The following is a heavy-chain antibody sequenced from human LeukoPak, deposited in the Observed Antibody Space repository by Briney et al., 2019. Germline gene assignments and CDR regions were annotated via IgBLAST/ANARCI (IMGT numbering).Heavy chain of an antibody. V-gene: IGHV1-18*01. Sequence: GASVKVSCKASGYSFTSYAISWVRQAPGQGLEWMGWISAYNGNTNYAQKLQGRVTMTTDTSTSTVYMELRSLRSDDTAVYYCARPDIYGGHQLDYWGQGTLVTVSS. CDR2: ISAYNGNT. J-gene: IGHJ4*02. CDR1: GYSFTSYA. CDR3: ARPDIYGGHQLDY. D-gene: IGHD4-23*01.